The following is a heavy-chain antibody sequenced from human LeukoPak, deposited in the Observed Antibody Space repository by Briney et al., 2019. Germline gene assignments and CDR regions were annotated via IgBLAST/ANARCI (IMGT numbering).Heavy chain of an antibody. CDR2: IKQDGSRK. CDR1: GFTLNNYW. J-gene: IGHJ3*02. Sequence: PGGSLRLSCAATGFTLNNYWMTWARQAPGEGLEWVANIKQDGSRKHYVDSVEGRFTISRDNARNSLYLQMNSLRAEDTAVYYCARDLSNKILTTYYDVFDIWGQGTLVTVSS. V-gene: IGHV3-7*03. D-gene: IGHD3-9*01. CDR3: ARDLSNKILTTYYDVFDI.